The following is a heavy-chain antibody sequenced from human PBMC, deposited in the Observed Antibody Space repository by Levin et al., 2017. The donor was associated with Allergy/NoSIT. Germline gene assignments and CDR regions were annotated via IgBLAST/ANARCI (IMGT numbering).Heavy chain of an antibody. CDR1: GYTFTGYY. CDR2: INPNSGGT. D-gene: IGHD6-6*01. J-gene: IGHJ6*02. V-gene: IGHV1-2*02. Sequence: SVKVSCKASGYTFTGYYMHWVRQAPGQGLEWMGWINPNSGGTNYAQKFQGRVTMTRDTSISTAYMELSRLRSDDTAVYYCARDGSSSYEFYYYYYGMDVWGQGTTVTVSS. CDR3: ARDGSSSYEFYYYYYGMDV.